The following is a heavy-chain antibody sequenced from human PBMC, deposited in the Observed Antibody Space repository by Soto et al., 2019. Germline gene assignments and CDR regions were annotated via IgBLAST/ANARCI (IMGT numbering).Heavy chain of an antibody. J-gene: IGHJ6*03. CDR2: IVAYNGDT. CDR1: GYTFTNYG. CDR3: ARAAYYDFWSGHSVYYYYRDV. Sequence: GASVKVSCKASGYTFTNYGITWVRQAPGQGLEWMGGIVAYNGDTNNTQRLQGRVTMTTDTSTSTAYMELSSLRSEDTAVYYCARAAYYDFWSGHSVYYYYRDVWGKGTTVTVSS. V-gene: IGHV1-18*01. D-gene: IGHD3-3*01.